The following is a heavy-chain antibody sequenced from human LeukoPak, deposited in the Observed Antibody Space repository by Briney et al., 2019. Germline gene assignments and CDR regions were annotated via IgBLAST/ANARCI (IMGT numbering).Heavy chain of an antibody. CDR3: ARDGRSSSWYEDYYFDY. CDR1: GYTFTSYG. Sequence: ASVKDSCKASGYTFTSYGISWVRQAPGQGLEWMGWISAYNGNTNYAQKLQGRVTMTTDTSTSTAYMELRSLRSDDTAVYYCARDGRSSSWYEDYYFDYWGQGTLVTVSS. V-gene: IGHV1-18*01. CDR2: ISAYNGNT. D-gene: IGHD6-13*01. J-gene: IGHJ4*02.